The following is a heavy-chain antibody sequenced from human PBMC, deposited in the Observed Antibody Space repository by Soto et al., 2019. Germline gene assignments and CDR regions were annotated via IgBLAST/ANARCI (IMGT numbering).Heavy chain of an antibody. CDR3: ARRAINWYYYYYGMDV. Sequence: QLQLQESGPGLVKPSETLSLTCTVSGGSISSSSYYWGWIRQPPGKGLEWIGSIYYSGSTYYNPSLKSRVTISVDTSKNQFSLKLSSVTAADTAVYYCARRAINWYYYYYGMDVWGQGTTVTVSS. CDR1: GGSISSSSYY. V-gene: IGHV4-39*01. CDR2: IYYSGST. J-gene: IGHJ6*02. D-gene: IGHD1-1*01.